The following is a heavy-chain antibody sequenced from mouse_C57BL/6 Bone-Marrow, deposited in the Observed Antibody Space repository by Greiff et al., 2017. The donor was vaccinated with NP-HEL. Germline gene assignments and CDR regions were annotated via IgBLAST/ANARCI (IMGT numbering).Heavy chain of an antibody. V-gene: IGHV1-76*01. CDR2: IYPGSGNT. J-gene: IGHJ2*01. D-gene: IGHD2-4*01. Sequence: QVQLQQPGTELVKPGASVKLSCKASGYTFTDYYINWVKQRPGQGLEWIARIYPGSGNTYYNEKFKGKATLTAEKSSSTAYMQLSSLTSEDSAVYFCARSRGYDYDFDYWGQGTTLTVSS. CDR3: ARSRGYDYDFDY. CDR1: GYTFTDYY.